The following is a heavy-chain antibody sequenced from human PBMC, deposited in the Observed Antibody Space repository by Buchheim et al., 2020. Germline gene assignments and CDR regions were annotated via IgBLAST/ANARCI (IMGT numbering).Heavy chain of an antibody. J-gene: IGHJ6*02. CDR2: INHSGST. CDR1: GGSFSGYY. D-gene: IGHD6-13*01. Sequence: QVQLQQWGAGLLKPSETLSLTCAVYGGSFSGYYWSWIRQPPGKGLEWIGEINHSGSTNYNPSLKRRVTISVDTSKNQFSLKLSSVTAADTAVYYCARGSGSLYYYGMDVWGQGTT. CDR3: ARGSGSLYYYGMDV. V-gene: IGHV4-34*01.